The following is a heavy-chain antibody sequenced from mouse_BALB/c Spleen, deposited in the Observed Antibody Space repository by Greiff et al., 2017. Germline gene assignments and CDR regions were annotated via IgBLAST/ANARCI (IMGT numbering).Heavy chain of an antibody. CDR3: ARDGRLRRGYFDY. V-gene: IGHV5-4*02. Sequence: EVMLVESGGGLVKPGGSLKLSCAASGFTFSDYYMYWVRQTPEKRLEWVATISDGGSYTYYPDSVKGRFTISRDNAKNNLYLQMSSLKSEDTAMYYCARDGRLRRGYFDYWGQGTTLTVSS. D-gene: IGHD2-2*01. CDR1: GFTFSDYY. CDR2: ISDGGSYT. J-gene: IGHJ2*01.